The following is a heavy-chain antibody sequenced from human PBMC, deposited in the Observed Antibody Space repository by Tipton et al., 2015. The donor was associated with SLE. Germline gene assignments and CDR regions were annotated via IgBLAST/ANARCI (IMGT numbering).Heavy chain of an antibody. J-gene: IGHJ3*02. CDR1: GFTFSSYE. V-gene: IGHV3-23*01. CDR3: AIVDTAMVKDAFDI. Sequence: GSLRLSCAASGFTFSSYEMNWVRQAPGKGLEWVSAISGSGGSTYYADSVKGRFTISRDNSKNTLYLQMNSLRAEDTAVYYCAIVDTAMVKDAFDIWGQGTMVTVSS. D-gene: IGHD5-18*01. CDR2: ISGSGGST.